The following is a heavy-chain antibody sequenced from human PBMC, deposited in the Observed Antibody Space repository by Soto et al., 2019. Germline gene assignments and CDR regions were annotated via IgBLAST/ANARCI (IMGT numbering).Heavy chain of an antibody. Sequence: PSETLSLTCSVSDDSIKSDKCYWGWIRQPPGKGLEWIGSIYYRGNAYYNPSLQTRVTISLDKSKSQFSLKLNSVTAADSAVYFCARLEGLATISYYFDFWGPGALVTVPQ. V-gene: IGHV4-39*01. CDR3: ARLEGLATISYYFDF. CDR2: IYYRGNA. D-gene: IGHD3-9*01. CDR1: DDSIKSDKCY. J-gene: IGHJ4*02.